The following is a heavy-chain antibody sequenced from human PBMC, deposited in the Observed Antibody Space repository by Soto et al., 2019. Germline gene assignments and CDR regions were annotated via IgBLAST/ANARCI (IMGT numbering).Heavy chain of an antibody. CDR3: ARPLWKDDYNCVYFDL. J-gene: IGHJ2*01. CDR2: ISYAGSNK. CDR1: GFTFSSYA. V-gene: IGHV3-30-3*01. Sequence: QVQLVESGGGVVQPGRSLRLSCAASGFTFSSYALHWVRQVPGKGLEWVAVISYAGSNKYYADSVKGRFTISRDNSKNTLYPHLNSLRTEDTAAYYCARPLWKDDYNCVYFDLWGRGTLVTVSS. D-gene: IGHD4-4*01.